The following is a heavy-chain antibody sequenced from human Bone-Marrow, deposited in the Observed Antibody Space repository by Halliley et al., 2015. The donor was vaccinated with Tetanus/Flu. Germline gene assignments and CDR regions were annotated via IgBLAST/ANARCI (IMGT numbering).Heavy chain of an antibody. Sequence: GLEWGANINKDGSEKSHVDSVKGRFTISRDNARNTLYLQMSRLRVEDTAVYYCARVEGMVASDYWGQGTLVTVSS. CDR2: INKDGSEK. V-gene: IGHV3-7*04. CDR3: ARVEGMVASDY. J-gene: IGHJ4*02. D-gene: IGHD1-26*01.